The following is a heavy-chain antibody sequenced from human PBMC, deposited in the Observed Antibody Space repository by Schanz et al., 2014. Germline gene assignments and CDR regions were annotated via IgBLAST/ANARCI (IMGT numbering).Heavy chain of an antibody. CDR2: IGAFEGNA. Sequence: QVQLVQSGTEVKKPGASVQISCKGLGYDFGGYGISWVRQAPGQGFEWMGWIGAFEGNAKYAQKFQDRVTLTTDTSASTAYMELRSLRSDDTAVYCLTALSTQFVVLPGALRYWGQGTLVTVSS. CDR3: TALSTQFVVLPGALRY. CDR1: GYDFGGYG. D-gene: IGHD2-2*01. V-gene: IGHV1-18*01. J-gene: IGHJ4*02.